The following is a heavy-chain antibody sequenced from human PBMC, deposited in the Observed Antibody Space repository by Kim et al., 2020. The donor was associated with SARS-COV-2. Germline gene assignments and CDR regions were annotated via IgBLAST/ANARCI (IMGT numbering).Heavy chain of an antibody. V-gene: IGHV1-24*01. CDR3: AIPTAAAGTYAFDI. Sequence: AQKFQGRVTMTEDTSTDTAYMELSSLRSEDTAVYYCAIPTAAAGTYAFDIWGQGTMVTVSS. J-gene: IGHJ3*02. D-gene: IGHD6-13*01.